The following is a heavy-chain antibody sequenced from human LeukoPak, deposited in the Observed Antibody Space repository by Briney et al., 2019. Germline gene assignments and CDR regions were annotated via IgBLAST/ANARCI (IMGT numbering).Heavy chain of an antibody. D-gene: IGHD5-18*01. J-gene: IGHJ4*02. Sequence: PGGSLRLSWAASGFTFDDYAMHWVRQAPGKGLEWVSLISGDGGSTYYADSVKGRFTISRDNSKNSLYLQMNSLRTEDTALYYCAKDSYGIGPLLDWGQGTLVTVSS. CDR2: ISGDGGST. CDR1: GFTFDDYA. CDR3: AKDSYGIGPLLD. V-gene: IGHV3-43*02.